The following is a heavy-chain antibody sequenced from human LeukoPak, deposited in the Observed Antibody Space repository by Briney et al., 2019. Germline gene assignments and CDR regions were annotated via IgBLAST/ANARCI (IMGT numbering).Heavy chain of an antibody. J-gene: IGHJ4*02. CDR2: IYTSGST. V-gene: IGHV4-4*07. D-gene: IGHD3-22*01. Sequence: PSETLSLTCTVSGGSISSYYWSWIRQPAGKGLEWIGRIYTSGSTNYNPSLKSRVTMSVDTSKSQFSLKLSSVTAADTAVYYCARLYYDSSGYLWRYFDYWGQGTLVTVSS. CDR1: GGSISSYY. CDR3: ARLYYDSSGYLWRYFDY.